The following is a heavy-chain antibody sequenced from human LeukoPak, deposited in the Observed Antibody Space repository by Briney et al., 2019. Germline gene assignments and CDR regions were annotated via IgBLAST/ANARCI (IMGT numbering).Heavy chain of an antibody. Sequence: GGSLRLSCAASGFTFDEYGMSWVRQAPGKGLEWVSSISSSSSYIYYADSVKGRFTISRDNAKNSLYLQMNSLRAEDTAVYYCAACLTGYPYYYYYYYMDVWGKGTTVTVSS. CDR1: GFTFDEYG. J-gene: IGHJ6*03. CDR3: AACLTGYPYYYYYYYMDV. V-gene: IGHV3-21*01. CDR2: ISSSSSYI. D-gene: IGHD3-9*01.